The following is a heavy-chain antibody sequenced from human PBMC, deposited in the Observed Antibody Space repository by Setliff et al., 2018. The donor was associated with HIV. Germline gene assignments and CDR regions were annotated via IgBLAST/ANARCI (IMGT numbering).Heavy chain of an antibody. D-gene: IGHD7-27*01. CDR2: ISGSSSIK. J-gene: IGHJ4*02. CDR3: VKGIIPNWGHHFDY. CDR1: GFTFRDYA. V-gene: IGHV3-23*01. Sequence: GESLKISCAASGFTFRDYAMIWVRQAPGMGPEWVSTISGSSSIKEYADFVKGRFTISRDNSRNTLYLQMNSLRADDTAVYYCVKGIIPNWGHHFDYWGQGTLVTVSS.